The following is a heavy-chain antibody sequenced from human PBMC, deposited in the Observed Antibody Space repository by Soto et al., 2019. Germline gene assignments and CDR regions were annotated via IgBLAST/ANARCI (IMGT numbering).Heavy chain of an antibody. J-gene: IGHJ4*02. Sequence: EVQLLESGGGLVQPGGSLRLSCAASEFTFSSYAMSWVRQAPNKGLEWVSTISGSGGSTYYADSVKGRFTISRDNSKNTLYLQMNSLRAEDTAVYYCAKELQWLVLVYFDYWGQGTLVTVSS. CDR2: ISGSGGST. D-gene: IGHD6-19*01. CDR1: EFTFSSYA. V-gene: IGHV3-23*01. CDR3: AKELQWLVLVYFDY.